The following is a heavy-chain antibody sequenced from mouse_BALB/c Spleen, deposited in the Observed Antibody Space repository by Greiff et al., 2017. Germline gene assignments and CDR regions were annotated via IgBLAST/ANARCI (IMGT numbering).Heavy chain of an antibody. D-gene: IGHD2-4*01. V-gene: IGHV5-6-4*01. Sequence: EVKLVESGGGLVKPGGSLKLSCAASGFTFSSYTMSWVRQTPEKRLEWVATISSGGSYTYYPDSVKGRFTISRDNAKNTLYLQMSSLKSEDTAMYYCTRDPLMITTGPYYFDYWGQGTTLTVSS. CDR3: TRDPLMITTGPYYFDY. CDR2: ISSGGSYT. J-gene: IGHJ2*01. CDR1: GFTFSSYT.